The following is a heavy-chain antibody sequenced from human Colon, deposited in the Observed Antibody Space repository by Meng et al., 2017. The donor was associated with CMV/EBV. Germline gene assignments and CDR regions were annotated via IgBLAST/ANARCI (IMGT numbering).Heavy chain of an antibody. J-gene: IGHJ5*02. V-gene: IGHV4-39*07. CDR1: GGSFSSSSYN. Sequence: SGGSFSSSSYNWGWIRQPPGKGLEWIGSIYYSGSAYYNPSLKSRVTISEDTSKNQFSLKLSSVTAADTAVYYCARGNIVPRPDWFGPWGQGTLVTVSS. CDR3: ARGNIVPRPDWFGP. D-gene: IGHD6-6*01. CDR2: IYYSGSA.